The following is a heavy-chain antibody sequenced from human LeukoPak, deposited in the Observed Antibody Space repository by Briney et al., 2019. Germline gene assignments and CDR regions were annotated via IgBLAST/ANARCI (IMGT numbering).Heavy chain of an antibody. CDR1: GFTFSSYW. CDR2: INSDGSST. V-gene: IGHV3-74*01. D-gene: IGHD5-18*01. CDR3: ARDLSWIQLWLGYFDY. Sequence: QPGRSLSLSCVASGFTFSSYWMHWVRQAPGKGLVWVSRINSDGSSTSYADSVKGRFTISRDNAKNTLYLQMNSLRAEDTAVYYCARDLSWIQLWLGYFDYWGQGTLVTVSS. J-gene: IGHJ4*02.